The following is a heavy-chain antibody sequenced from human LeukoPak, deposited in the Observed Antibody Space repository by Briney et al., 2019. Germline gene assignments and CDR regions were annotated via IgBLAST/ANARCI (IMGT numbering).Heavy chain of an antibody. Sequence: SETLSLTCTVSGGSVSSGSYYWSWIRQASGKGLEWIAYMFSSGGDTNYNPFLKSRVTMSIDTSNNQFSLTLTSVTAADTAVYFCARGHYDFNAWGQGILVTVSS. D-gene: IGHD3-3*01. CDR2: MFSSGGDT. J-gene: IGHJ5*02. CDR3: ARGHYDFNA. V-gene: IGHV4-61*01. CDR1: GGSVSSGSYY.